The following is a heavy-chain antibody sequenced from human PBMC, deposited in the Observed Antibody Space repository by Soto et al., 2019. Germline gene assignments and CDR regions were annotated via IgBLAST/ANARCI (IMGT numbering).Heavy chain of an antibody. CDR1: GFTFSDYG. CDR3: AKRAAAAGFISY. D-gene: IGHD6-13*01. Sequence: GGSLRLSCGASGFTFSDYGMHWVRQAPGKGLEWVVLIWYDGSDKYYADSVKGRFTISRDNSKNTLYLQMNSLRAEDTAVYYCAKRAAAAGFISYWGQGTLVTVSS. J-gene: IGHJ4*02. V-gene: IGHV3-33*06. CDR2: IWYDGSDK.